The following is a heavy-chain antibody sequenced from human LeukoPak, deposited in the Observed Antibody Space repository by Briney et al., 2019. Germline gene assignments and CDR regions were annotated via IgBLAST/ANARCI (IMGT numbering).Heavy chain of an antibody. Sequence: SETLSLTCTVSGGSISSSSYYWGWIRQPPGKGLEWIGSIYYSGSTYYNPSLKSRVTISVDTSKNQFSLKLSSVTAADTAVYYCARVRAASWYFDYWGQGTLVTVSS. J-gene: IGHJ4*02. D-gene: IGHD2-15*01. CDR2: IYYSGST. CDR1: GGSISSSSYY. CDR3: ARVRAASWYFDY. V-gene: IGHV4-39*01.